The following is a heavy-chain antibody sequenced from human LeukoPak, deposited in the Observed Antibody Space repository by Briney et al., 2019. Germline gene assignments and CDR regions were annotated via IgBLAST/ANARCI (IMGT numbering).Heavy chain of an antibody. CDR1: GFTFSAYA. V-gene: IGHV3-69-1*01. D-gene: IGHD1-14*01. CDR3: AKDLIRNDY. Sequence: PGGSLRLSCEASGFTFSAYAMTWVRQAPGKGLEWVSSIGSDNKPHYSESVKGRFAISRDNAKNSLYLQMNSLRAEDTAVYYCAKDLIRNDYWGQGTLVTVSS. CDR2: IGSDNKP. J-gene: IGHJ4*02.